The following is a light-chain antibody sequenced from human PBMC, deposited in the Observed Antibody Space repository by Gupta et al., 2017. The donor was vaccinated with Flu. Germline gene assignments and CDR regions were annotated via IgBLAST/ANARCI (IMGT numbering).Light chain of an antibody. CDR2: DAS. Sequence: EIVLTQSPATLSLSPGERATLSCRASQSVSSYLAWYQQKPGQAPRLLIYDASNRATGIPARFSGSGSGTDFTLTISSLEPEDFAVYYCQQRSNWLPLAFGGGTXVEIK. J-gene: IGKJ4*01. V-gene: IGKV3-11*01. CDR3: QQRSNWLPLA. CDR1: QSVSSY.